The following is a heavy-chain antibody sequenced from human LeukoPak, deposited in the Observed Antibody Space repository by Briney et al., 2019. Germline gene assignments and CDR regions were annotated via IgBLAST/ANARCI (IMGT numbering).Heavy chain of an antibody. J-gene: IGHJ6*02. D-gene: IGHD6-19*01. CDR3: ARWARYSSGWYWYYYGMDV. Sequence: GRSLRLSCAASGFTVSSNYMSWVRQAPGKGLEWVSVIYSGGSTYYADSVKGRFTISRDNSKNTLYLQMNSLRAEDTAVYYCARWARYSSGWYWYYYGMDVWGQGTTVTVSS. CDR2: IYSGGST. CDR1: GFTVSSNY. V-gene: IGHV3-53*01.